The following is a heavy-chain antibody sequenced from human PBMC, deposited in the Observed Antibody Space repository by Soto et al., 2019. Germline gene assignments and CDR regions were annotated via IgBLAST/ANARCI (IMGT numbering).Heavy chain of an antibody. CDR2: INAGNGNT. CDR3: AREGYCISTSCYASALDY. D-gene: IGHD2-2*01. CDR1: GYTFTSYA. V-gene: IGHV1-3*01. J-gene: IGHJ4*02. Sequence: ASVKVSCKASGYTFTSYAMHWVRQAPGQRLEWMGWINAGNGNTNYPQKLQGRVTITTDTSTSTAYMELRSLRSDDTAVYYCAREGYCISTSCYASALDYWGQGTLVTVSS.